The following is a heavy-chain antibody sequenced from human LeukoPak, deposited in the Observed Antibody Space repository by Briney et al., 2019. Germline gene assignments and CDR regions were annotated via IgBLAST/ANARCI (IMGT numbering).Heavy chain of an antibody. D-gene: IGHD3-22*01. J-gene: IGHJ3*02. CDR1: GSTFPRYW. CDR3: ARQSTMSMIVNGGWDDAFDI. CDR2: SFPGDSDT. Sequence: LGEPRNISGQGPGSTFPRYWIGWARQIPGKGLKWMGISFPGDSDTRYSPSFQGQVAISPDKSISTAYLQWGTLKASDTAMYYCARQSTMSMIVNGGWDDAFDIWGQGTRVTVSS. V-gene: IGHV5-51*01.